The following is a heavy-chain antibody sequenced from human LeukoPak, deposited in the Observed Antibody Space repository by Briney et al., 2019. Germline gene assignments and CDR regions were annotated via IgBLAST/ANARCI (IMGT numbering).Heavy chain of an antibody. V-gene: IGHV3-23*01. CDR1: GFTFSSYA. CDR2: ISGGSGST. D-gene: IGHD3-10*01. Sequence: GGSLRLSCAASGFTFSSYAMSWVRQAPGKGLAWVSTISGGSGSTYCADSVKGRFTISRDNSKNTLYLQMNSLRAEDTAIYYCFREGGDWGQGTLVTVSS. CDR3: FREGGD. J-gene: IGHJ4*02.